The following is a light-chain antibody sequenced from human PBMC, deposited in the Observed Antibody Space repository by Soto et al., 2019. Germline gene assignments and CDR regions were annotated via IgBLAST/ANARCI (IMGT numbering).Light chain of an antibody. J-gene: IGLJ2*01. CDR3: QTWGTGTVV. CDR1: SGHSSYA. Sequence: QPVLTQSPSASASLGASVKLTCTLSSGHSSYAIAWHQQQPEKGPRYLMKLNSDGSHSKGDGIPDRFSGSSSGTERYLTISSLQSEDEADYYCQTWGTGTVVFGGWTKVTVL. V-gene: IGLV4-69*01. CDR2: LNSDGSH.